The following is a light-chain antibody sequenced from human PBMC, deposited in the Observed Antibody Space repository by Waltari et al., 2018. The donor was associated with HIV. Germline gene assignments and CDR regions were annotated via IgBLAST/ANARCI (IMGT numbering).Light chain of an antibody. Sequence: QSVLTQPPSVSAAPGQKVTISCSGSSSNIGNNYVSWYQQLPGTAPKLLIYDNNNRPSGIPDRFSGSESGTPATLGITGLQTGDEADYYCGTWDSSLSAWVFGGGTKLTVL. J-gene: IGLJ3*02. CDR2: DNN. CDR3: GTWDSSLSAWV. CDR1: SSNIGNNY. V-gene: IGLV1-51*01.